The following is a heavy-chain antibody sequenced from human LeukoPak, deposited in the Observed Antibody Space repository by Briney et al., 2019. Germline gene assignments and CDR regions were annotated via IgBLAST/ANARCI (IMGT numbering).Heavy chain of an antibody. J-gene: IGHJ1*01. CDR2: IYSGGST. V-gene: IGHV3-53*01. D-gene: IGHD3-22*01. CDR3: ARLQRITMIVVGAFQH. CDR1: GFTVSSNY. Sequence: PGGSLRLSCAASGFTVSSNYMSWVRQAPGKGLEWVSVIYSGGSTYYADSVKGRFTISRDNSKNTLYLQMNSLRAVDTAVYYCARLQRITMIVVGAFQHWGQGTLVTVSS.